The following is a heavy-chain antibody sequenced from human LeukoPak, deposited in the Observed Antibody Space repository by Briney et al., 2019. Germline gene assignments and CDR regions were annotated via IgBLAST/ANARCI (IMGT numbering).Heavy chain of an antibody. Sequence: GGSLRLSCAASGFTFDDYAMHWVRQAPGKGLEWVSGISWNSGSIGYADSVKGRFTISRDNAKNSLYLQMNSLRAEDTALYYCAKDREYSSSQEFDYWGQGTLVTVSS. V-gene: IGHV3-9*01. CDR2: ISWNSGSI. D-gene: IGHD6-6*01. CDR3: AKDREYSSSQEFDY. J-gene: IGHJ4*02. CDR1: GFTFDDYA.